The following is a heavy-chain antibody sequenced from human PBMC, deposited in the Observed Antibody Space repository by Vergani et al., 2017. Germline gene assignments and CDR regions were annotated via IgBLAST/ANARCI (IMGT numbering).Heavy chain of an antibody. D-gene: IGHD2-8*01. CDR1: GYSFTSYW. J-gene: IGHJ4*02. V-gene: IGHV5-51*01. CDR2: IYPDDSDT. CDR3: ARHAVTNGVCYPDY. Sequence: EVQLVQSGAEVKKPGESLKISCKGSGYSFTSYWIGWVRQMPGKGLEWMGIIYPDDSDTRYSPSFQGQVNISADKSISTAYLQWSSLKASDSAMYFCARHAVTNGVCYPDYWGQGTLVTVSS.